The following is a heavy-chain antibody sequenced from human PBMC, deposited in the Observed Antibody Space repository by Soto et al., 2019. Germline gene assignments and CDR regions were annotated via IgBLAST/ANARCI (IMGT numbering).Heavy chain of an antibody. CDR3: AREGFWQLGGNSGMDV. Sequence: ESGGGVVQPGRSLRLSCAASGFTFSSYGMHWVRQAPGKGLEWVAVIWYDGSNKYYADSVKGRFTISRDTSKNTLYLQMNSLRAEDTAVYYCAREGFWQLGGNSGMDVWGQGTTVTVSS. V-gene: IGHV3-33*01. J-gene: IGHJ6*02. CDR1: GFTFSSYG. CDR2: IWYDGSNK. D-gene: IGHD6-6*01.